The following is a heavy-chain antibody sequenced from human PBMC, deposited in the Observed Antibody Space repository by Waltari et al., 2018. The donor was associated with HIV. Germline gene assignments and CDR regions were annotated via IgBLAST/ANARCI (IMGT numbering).Heavy chain of an antibody. D-gene: IGHD2-2*01. CDR1: GFSLSTSGVG. CDR2: IYWDDDK. J-gene: IGHJ4*02. CDR3: AHSVYCSSTSCYFGAFDY. Sequence: QITLKESGPTLVKPTQTLTLTCTFSGFSLSTSGVGVGWIRQPPGKALEWLALIYWDDDKRYSPSLKSRLTITKDTSKNQVVLTMTNMDPVDTATYYCAHSVYCSSTSCYFGAFDYWGQGTLVTVSS. V-gene: IGHV2-5*02.